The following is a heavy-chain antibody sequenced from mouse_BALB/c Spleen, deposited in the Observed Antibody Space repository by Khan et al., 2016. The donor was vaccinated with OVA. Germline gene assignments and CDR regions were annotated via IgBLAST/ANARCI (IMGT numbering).Heavy chain of an antibody. CDR2: ISYSGST. V-gene: IGHV3-2*02. D-gene: IGHD2-3*01. J-gene: IGHJ4*01. CDR1: GYSITSDYA. CDR3: ARDGSRYNYAMDY. Sequence: EVQLQESRPGLVKPSQSLSLTYTVTGYSITSDYAWNWIRQFPGNKLEWMGYISYSGSTNYNPALKSRISITRDTSKNQFFLQLNSVTTEDTATYYCARDGSRYNYAMDYWGQGTSVTVSS.